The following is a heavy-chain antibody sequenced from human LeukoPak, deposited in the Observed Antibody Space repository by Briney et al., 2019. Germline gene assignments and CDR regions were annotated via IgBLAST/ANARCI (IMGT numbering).Heavy chain of an antibody. J-gene: IGHJ3*02. CDR1: GFTFSSYA. D-gene: IGHD3-22*01. Sequence: PGGSLRLSCAASGFTFSSYAMHWVRQAPGKGLEWVAVISYDGSNKYYADSVKGRFTISRDNSKNTLYLQMNSLRAEDTAVYYCARVYDSTGDIDSFDIWGQGSMVTVSS. CDR2: ISYDGSNK. V-gene: IGHV3-30-3*01. CDR3: ARVYDSTGDIDSFDI.